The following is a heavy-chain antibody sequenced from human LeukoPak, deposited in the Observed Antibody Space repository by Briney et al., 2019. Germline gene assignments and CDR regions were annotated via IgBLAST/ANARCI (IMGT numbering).Heavy chain of an antibody. CDR3: APTAEAYTSWWKV. Sequence: GSVKVSCKASGYKFTDDYMHWVRQAPGQGLEFMGWINPDSGFTNYAQKFKGGVTMTRDTSISTAYLEVRSLTSDDTAVYYCAPTAEAYTSWWKVWGQGTLVTVSS. CDR1: GYKFTDDY. J-gene: IGHJ4*02. V-gene: IGHV1-2*02. D-gene: IGHD3-16*01. CDR2: INPDSGFT.